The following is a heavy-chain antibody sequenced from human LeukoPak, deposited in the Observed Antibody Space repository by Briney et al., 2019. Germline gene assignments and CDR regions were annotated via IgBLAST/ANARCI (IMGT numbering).Heavy chain of an antibody. CDR3: ARENGVWFGEFYAFDL. Sequence: GGSLRLSCAASGFTFSSYWMSWVRQAPGKGLEWVANIKQDGSEKYYVDSVKGRFTISRDNAKNSLYLQMHSLGAEDTAVYYCARENGVWFGEFYAFDLWGRGTMVTVSS. CDR1: GFTFSSYW. CDR2: IKQDGSEK. J-gene: IGHJ3*01. V-gene: IGHV3-7*01. D-gene: IGHD3-10*01.